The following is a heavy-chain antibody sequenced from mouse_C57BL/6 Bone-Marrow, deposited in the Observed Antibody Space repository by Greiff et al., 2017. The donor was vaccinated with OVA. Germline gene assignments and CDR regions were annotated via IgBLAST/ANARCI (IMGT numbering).Heavy chain of an antibody. Sequence: VKLQQSGAELARPGASVKLSCKASGYTFTSYGISWVKQRTGQGLEWIGEIYPRSGNTYYNEKFKGKATLTADKSSSTAYMELRSLTSEDSAVYFCARLGPSYWYFDVWGTGTTVTVSS. J-gene: IGHJ1*03. D-gene: IGHD4-1*01. CDR2: IYPRSGNT. CDR1: GYTFTSYG. CDR3: ARLGPSYWYFDV. V-gene: IGHV1-81*01.